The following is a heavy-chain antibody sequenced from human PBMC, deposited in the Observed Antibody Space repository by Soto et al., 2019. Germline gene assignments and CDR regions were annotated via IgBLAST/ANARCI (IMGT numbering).Heavy chain of an antibody. CDR2: MNPNNGNT. CDR3: ARGPRNWGVDY. J-gene: IGHJ4*02. Sequence: ASVKVSCKAAAYPFTSYDINWVRQATGQDFEWMGWMNPNNGNTAYAQKFQGRVTMTRDTSKSTAFMELSSLTSEDTAVYYCARGPRNWGVDYWGQGTLVTVSS. V-gene: IGHV1-8*01. CDR1: AYPFTSYD. D-gene: IGHD7-27*01.